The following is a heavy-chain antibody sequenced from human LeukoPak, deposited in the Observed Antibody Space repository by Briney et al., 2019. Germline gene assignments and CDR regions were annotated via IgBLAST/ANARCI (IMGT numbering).Heavy chain of an antibody. Sequence: GGSLRLSCAASGFTFSSYAMHWVRQAPGKGLEWVAVISYDGSNKYYADSVKGRFTISRDNSKNTLYLQMNSLRAEDTAVYYCATRGHGSGCYYSYGMDVWGQETAVTVSS. CDR2: ISYDGSNK. CDR3: ATRGHGSGCYYSYGMDV. D-gene: IGHD3-10*01. V-gene: IGHV3-30-3*01. CDR1: GFTFSSYA. J-gene: IGHJ6*02.